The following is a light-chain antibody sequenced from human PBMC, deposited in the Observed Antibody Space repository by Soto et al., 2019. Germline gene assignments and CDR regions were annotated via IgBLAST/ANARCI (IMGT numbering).Light chain of an antibody. CDR1: QSLFNPSNKRNY. CDR2: WAS. V-gene: IGKV4-1*01. CDR3: HHYYYSPPMYT. Sequence: DIVMTQSADSLAVSLGERATIDCKASQSLFNPSNKRNYLAWYKHKAGQPPKLLIYWASTRESAVPDLFSGIGYGLDFTLTISSLQADDVAVYSCHHYYYSPPMYTFGQGTKLEIK. J-gene: IGKJ2*01.